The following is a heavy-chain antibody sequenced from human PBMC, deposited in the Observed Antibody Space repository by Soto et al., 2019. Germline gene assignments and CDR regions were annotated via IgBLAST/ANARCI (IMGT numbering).Heavy chain of an antibody. CDR2: IKRKIDGEAT. CDR1: GFSFSNAW. J-gene: IGHJ6*02. CDR3: TTGSVEGV. Sequence: EVQLVESGGGLVKPGGSLRLSYAASGFSFSNAWMNWVRQAPGKGLEWVGRIKRKIDGEATDYAGPVKGRFTVFRDDSKSALYLQMNSLKGDDTAVYYCTTGSVEGVWGQGTTVTVS. V-gene: IGHV3-15*07. D-gene: IGHD2-15*01.